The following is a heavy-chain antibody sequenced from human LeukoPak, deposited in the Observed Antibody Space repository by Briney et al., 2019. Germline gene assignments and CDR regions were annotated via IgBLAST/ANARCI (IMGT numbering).Heavy chain of an antibody. CDR1: GFTFSSYA. Sequence: GGSLRLSCAASGFTFSSYAMSWVRQAPGKGLEWVSAISGSGGSTYYADSVKGRFTISRDNSKNTLYPQMNSLRAEDTAVYYCAKDSNTAMVLSNFDYWGQGTLVTVSS. J-gene: IGHJ4*02. D-gene: IGHD5-18*01. CDR3: AKDSNTAMVLSNFDY. V-gene: IGHV3-23*01. CDR2: ISGSGGST.